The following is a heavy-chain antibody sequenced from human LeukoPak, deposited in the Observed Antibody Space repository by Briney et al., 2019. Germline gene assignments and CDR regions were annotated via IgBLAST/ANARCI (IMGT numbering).Heavy chain of an antibody. CDR1: GFTFSSYE. J-gene: IGHJ4*02. CDR3: ARGNDYFDY. D-gene: IGHD1-1*01. CDR2: ISSSGSTI. Sequence: GGSLRLSCAASGFTFSSYEMNWVRQAPGKGLEWVAYISSSGSTIYYADSVKGRFTISRDNAKNSLYLQMNSLRAEDTAVYYCARGNDYFDYWGQGTLVTVSS. V-gene: IGHV3-48*03.